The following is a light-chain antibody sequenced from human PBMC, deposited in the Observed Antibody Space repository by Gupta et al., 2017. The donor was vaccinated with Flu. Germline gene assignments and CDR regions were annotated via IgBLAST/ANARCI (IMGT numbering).Light chain of an antibody. CDR3: QQHEDHCPYT. CDR2: GAS. Sequence: ATLDVSPGERATPSCRASQSIRSNFDWYKQKPRQAPRLLIYGASTRDAGIPARFSGSGSGKGFTLTISSRQSEDFAGYYCQQHEDHCPYTFGQGTKVEIK. V-gene: IGKV3-15*01. J-gene: IGKJ2*01. CDR1: QSIRSN.